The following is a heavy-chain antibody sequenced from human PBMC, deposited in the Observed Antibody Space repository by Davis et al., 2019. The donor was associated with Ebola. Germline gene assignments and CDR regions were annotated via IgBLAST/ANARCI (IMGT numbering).Heavy chain of an antibody. J-gene: IGHJ4*02. CDR1: GGTFSSYA. Sequence: SVKVSCKASGGTFSSYAISWVRQAPGQGLEWMGGIIPILGIANYAQKFQGRVTITADKSTSTAYMELSSLRSEDTAVYYCARGWNYGETIDYWGQGTLVTVSS. CDR2: IIPILGIA. D-gene: IGHD4-17*01. CDR3: ARGWNYGETIDY. V-gene: IGHV1-69*10.